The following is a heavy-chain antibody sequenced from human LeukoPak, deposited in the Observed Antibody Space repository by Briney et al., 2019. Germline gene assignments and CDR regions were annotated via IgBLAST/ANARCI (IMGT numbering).Heavy chain of an antibody. V-gene: IGHV3-48*01. CDR2: ISRSSSTI. D-gene: IGHD2-21*02. J-gene: IGHJ1*01. CDR1: GVTLSSYS. CDR3: ARGSCGGDCYLGAEYFQH. Sequence: GGSLRLSCAISGVTLSSYSMNWVRQAPGKGLEWVSYISRSSSTICYADSVKGRFTISRDNAKNSLYLQMNSLRAEDTAVYYCARGSCGGDCYLGAEYFQHWGQGTLVTVSS.